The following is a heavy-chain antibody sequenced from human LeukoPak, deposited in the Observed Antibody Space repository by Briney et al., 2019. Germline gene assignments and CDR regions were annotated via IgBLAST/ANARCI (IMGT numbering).Heavy chain of an antibody. CDR2: FDPEDGET. D-gene: IGHD2-2*01. CDR3: ATDSIVVGRGYYYGMDV. V-gene: IGHV1-24*01. J-gene: IGHJ6*02. Sequence: GASVKVSCKVSGYTITELSMHWVRQAPGKGLEWMGGFDPEDGETIYAQKFQGRVTMTEDTSTDTAYMELSSLRSEDTAVYYCATDSIVVGRGYYYGMDVWGQGTTVTVSS. CDR1: GYTITELS.